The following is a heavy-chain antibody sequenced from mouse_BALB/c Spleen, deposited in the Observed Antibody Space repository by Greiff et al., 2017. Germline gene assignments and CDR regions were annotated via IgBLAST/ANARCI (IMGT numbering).Heavy chain of an antibody. CDR2: ISTYYGNT. V-gene: IGHV1-67*01. CDR3: ARNGNYEYFDV. J-gene: IGHJ1*01. CDR1: GYTFTDYA. D-gene: IGHD2-1*01. Sequence: VQLQESGPELVRPGVSVKISCKGSGYTFTDYAMHWVKQSHAKSLEWIGVISTYYGNTNYNQKFKGKATMTVDKSSSTAYMELARLTSEDSAIYYCARNGNYEYFDVWGAGTTVTVSS.